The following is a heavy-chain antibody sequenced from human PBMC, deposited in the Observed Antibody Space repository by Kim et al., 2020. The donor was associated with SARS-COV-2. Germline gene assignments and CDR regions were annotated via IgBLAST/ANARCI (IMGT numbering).Heavy chain of an antibody. D-gene: IGHD2-21*02. J-gene: IGHJ4*02. V-gene: IGHV3-11*05. Sequence: GGSPRLSCAASGFTFSDYYMSWIRQAPGKGLEWFSYISSSSSYTNYADSVKGRFTISRDNAKNSLYLQMNSLRAEDTAVYYCARVARPLLFDYWGQGTLVTVSS. CDR3: ARVARPLLFDY. CDR1: GFTFSDYY. CDR2: ISSSSSYT.